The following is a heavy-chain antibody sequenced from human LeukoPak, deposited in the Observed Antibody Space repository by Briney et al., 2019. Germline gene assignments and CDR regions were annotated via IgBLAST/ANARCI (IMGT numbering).Heavy chain of an antibody. Sequence: PGGSLRLSCAASGFTFDEYGMTWVRQAPGKGLEWVCGINWSGESTGYADSVKGRFTISRHNAKNSLYLQMNSLRADDTAIYYCARGGRGRWGQGTLVTVSS. CDR3: ARGGRGR. D-gene: IGHD5-12*01. J-gene: IGHJ4*02. CDR1: GFTFDEYG. V-gene: IGHV3-20*04. CDR2: INWSGEST.